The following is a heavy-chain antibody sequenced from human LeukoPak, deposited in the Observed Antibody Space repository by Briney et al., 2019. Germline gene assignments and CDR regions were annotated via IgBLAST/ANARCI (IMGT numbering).Heavy chain of an antibody. CDR3: ARVVVSFGEFYDY. Sequence: GASVKVSCNASRYTLTSYVMHWVRQAPGQRLEWMGWINAGNGNTKYSQKFQGRVTITRDTSASTAYMEMSSLRSEDTAVYYCARVVVSFGEFYDYWGQGTLVTVSS. CDR2: INAGNGNT. CDR1: RYTLTSYV. J-gene: IGHJ4*02. V-gene: IGHV1-3*01. D-gene: IGHD3-10*01.